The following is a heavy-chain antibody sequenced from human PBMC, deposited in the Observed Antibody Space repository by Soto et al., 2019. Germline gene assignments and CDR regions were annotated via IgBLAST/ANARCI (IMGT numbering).Heavy chain of an antibody. Sequence: QITLKESGPTLVKPTQTLTLTCTFSGFSVTNNGEGVGWIRQPPGKALEWLATLYWDGDKRYSPSLRKRASVPTDTSKSQVVLTMTDMGPEDTGTYFCAHRKTTITVATYFDLWGQGTLVTVS. J-gene: IGHJ4*02. CDR3: AHRKTTITVATYFDL. D-gene: IGHD6-19*01. V-gene: IGHV2-5*02. CDR1: GFSVTNNGEG. CDR2: LYWDGDK.